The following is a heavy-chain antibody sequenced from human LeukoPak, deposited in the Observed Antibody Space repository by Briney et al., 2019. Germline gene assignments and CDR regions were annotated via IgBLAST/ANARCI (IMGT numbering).Heavy chain of an antibody. CDR1: GGSISSSSYY. J-gene: IGHJ4*02. CDR2: IYYSGST. CDR3: ARDRYYDSGGYWYYFDY. V-gene: IGHV4-39*07. Sequence: PSETLSLTCTVSGGSISSSSYYWGWIRQPPGKGLEWIGSIYYSGSTYYNPSLKSRVTISVDTSKNQFSLKLSSVTAADTAVYYCARDRYYDSGGYWYYFDYWGQGTLVTVSS. D-gene: IGHD3-22*01.